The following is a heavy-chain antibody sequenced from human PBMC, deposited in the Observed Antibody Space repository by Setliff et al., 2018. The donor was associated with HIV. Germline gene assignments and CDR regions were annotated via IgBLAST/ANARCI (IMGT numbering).Heavy chain of an antibody. CDR3: ANRLNYIVATDY. V-gene: IGHV3-48*03. CDR1: GYSFSSYE. Sequence: GGSLRLSCAGSGYSFSSYEMNWVRQGPGKGLEWVSYISSSGSSIYYADSVKGRFTISRDNAKNSLYLQMNSLRAEDTAVYYCANRLNYIVATDYWGQGTLVTVSS. CDR2: ISSSGSSI. D-gene: IGHD5-12*01. J-gene: IGHJ4*02.